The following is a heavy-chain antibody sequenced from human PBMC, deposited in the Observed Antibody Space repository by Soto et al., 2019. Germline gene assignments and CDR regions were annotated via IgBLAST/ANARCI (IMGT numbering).Heavy chain of an antibody. CDR3: ARGAEARALDY. CDR1: GFTFSSYS. CDR2: ISSSSSYI. D-gene: IGHD6-6*01. V-gene: IGHV3-21*01. Sequence: EGSLRLSCAASGFTFSSYSMNWVRQAPGKGLEWVSSISSSSSYIYYADSVKGRFTISRDNAKNSLYLQMNSLRAEDTAVYYCARGAEARALDYWGQGTLVTVSS. J-gene: IGHJ4*02.